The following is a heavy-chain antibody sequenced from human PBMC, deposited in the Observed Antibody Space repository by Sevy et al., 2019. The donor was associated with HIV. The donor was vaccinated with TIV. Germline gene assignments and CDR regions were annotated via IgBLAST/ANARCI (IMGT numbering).Heavy chain of an antibody. J-gene: IGHJ4*02. Sequence: GGSLRLSCAASGFTFDDYTMNWVRQAPGKGLAWVSGISWSSGNIAYADSVEGRLPISRDNAKNSLYLQINSLRVEDTALYYCVKDRSGCYSFDYWGQGTLVTVSS. CDR1: GFTFDDYT. CDR3: VKDRSGCYSFDY. V-gene: IGHV3-9*01. CDR2: ISWSSGNI. D-gene: IGHD1-26*01.